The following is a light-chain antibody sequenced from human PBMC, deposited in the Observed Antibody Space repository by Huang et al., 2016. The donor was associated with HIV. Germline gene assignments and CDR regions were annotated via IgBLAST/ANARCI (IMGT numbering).Light chain of an antibody. CDR2: GAS. Sequence: EIVLTQSPGTLSLSPGERASLSCRASQSVSSSYLAWYQQKPGQAPRLLLQGASSRATGIPDKFSGSGSGTVFTLTISRLEPEDFAVYFCHHYGGTTWTFGQGTKVEVK. J-gene: IGKJ1*01. CDR1: QSVSSSY. V-gene: IGKV3-20*01. CDR3: HHYGGTTWT.